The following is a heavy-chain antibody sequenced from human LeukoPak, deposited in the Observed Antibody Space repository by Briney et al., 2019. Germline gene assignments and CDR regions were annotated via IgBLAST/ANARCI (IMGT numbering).Heavy chain of an antibody. Sequence: SETLSLTCTVSGGSISSYYWSWIRQPPGKGLEWIGYIYYSGSTNYNPSLKSRVTISVDTSKNQFSLKLSSVTAADTAVYYCARHRVFNWNHPIWFDPWGQGTLVTVSS. D-gene: IGHD1-14*01. V-gene: IGHV4-59*08. CDR3: ARHRVFNWNHPIWFDP. CDR2: IYYSGST. CDR1: GGSISSYY. J-gene: IGHJ5*02.